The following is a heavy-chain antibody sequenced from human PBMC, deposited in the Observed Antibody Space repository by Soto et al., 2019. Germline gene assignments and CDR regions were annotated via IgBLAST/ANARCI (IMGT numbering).Heavy chain of an antibody. CDR3: ARVVSSSSWYFEH. Sequence: ASVNVSCKASGYSFINYAIHWVRQAPGQRLEWMGWVNVGNGNPKYSQKFQGRVTITRDTSASTAYMELSNLRSEDTAVYYCARVVSSSSWYFEHWGQ. CDR1: GYSFINYA. D-gene: IGHD6-13*01. CDR2: VNVGNGNP. V-gene: IGHV1-3*01. J-gene: IGHJ1*01.